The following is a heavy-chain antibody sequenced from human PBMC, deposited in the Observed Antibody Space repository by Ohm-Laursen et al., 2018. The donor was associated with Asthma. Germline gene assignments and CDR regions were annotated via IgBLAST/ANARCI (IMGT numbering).Heavy chain of an antibody. CDR1: GFTFSSYA. V-gene: IGHV3-23*01. J-gene: IGHJ1*01. Sequence: SLRLSCAASGFTFSSYAMSWVRQAPGKGLEWVSAISGSGGSTYYADSVKGRFTISRDNSKNTLYLQLNSLRAEDTAVYYCANTYCSGGSCYSGLDFQHWGQGNLVTVSS. D-gene: IGHD2-15*01. CDR2: ISGSGGST. CDR3: ANTYCSGGSCYSGLDFQH.